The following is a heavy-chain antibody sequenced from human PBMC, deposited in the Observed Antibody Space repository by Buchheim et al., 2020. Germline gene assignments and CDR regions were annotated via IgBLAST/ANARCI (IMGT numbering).Heavy chain of an antibody. J-gene: IGHJ6*02. Sequence: QVQLVQSGAEVKKPGSSVKVSCKASGGTFSSYAISWVRQAPGQGLEWMGRIIPILGIANYAQKFQGRVTMTADKSTSTAAMELSSLRSEDTAVYYCARDFSAMDNSYYYYGMDVWGQGTT. CDR3: ARDFSAMDNSYYYYGMDV. V-gene: IGHV1-69*04. D-gene: IGHD5-18*01. CDR2: IIPILGIA. CDR1: GGTFSSYA.